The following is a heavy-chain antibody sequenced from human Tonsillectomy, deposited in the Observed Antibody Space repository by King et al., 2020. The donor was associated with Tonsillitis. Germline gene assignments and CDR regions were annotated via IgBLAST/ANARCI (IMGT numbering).Heavy chain of an antibody. Sequence: EVQLVESGGGLVQPGRSLRLSCAASGFTFDDYAMHWVRHAPGKGLEWVSGISWNGGSIGYADSVKGRFTISRDNAKNSLYLQMNSLRAEDTALYYCAKDSGIITISLPDFWGQGTLVTVSS. V-gene: IGHV3-9*01. CDR3: AKDSGIITISLPDF. CDR1: GFTFDDYA. J-gene: IGHJ4*02. CDR2: ISWNGGSI. D-gene: IGHD3-3*01.